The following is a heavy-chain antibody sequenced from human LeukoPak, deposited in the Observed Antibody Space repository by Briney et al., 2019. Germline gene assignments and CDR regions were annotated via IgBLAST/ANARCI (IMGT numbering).Heavy chain of an antibody. D-gene: IGHD2/OR15-2a*01. CDR1: GVTISSYA. Sequence: GGSLRLSCATSGVTISSYAMSWVRQAPGKGLEWVSAINGRGDNTYYADFVKGRFTISRDNSKSTVYLQMNSLRTEDTAVYYCAKDRVSPGFNWFDPWGQGTLVTVSS. V-gene: IGHV3-23*01. J-gene: IGHJ5*02. CDR3: AKDRVSPGFNWFDP. CDR2: INGRGDNT.